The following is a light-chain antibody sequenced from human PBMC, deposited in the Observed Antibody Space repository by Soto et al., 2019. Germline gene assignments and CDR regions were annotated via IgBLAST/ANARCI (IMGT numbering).Light chain of an antibody. CDR2: EVT. Sequence: QSALTQPASVSGSPGQSITISCTGTSSDVGTYNLVSWYQQHPGKAPKLMIYEVTNRPSGVSNRFSGSKSGNTASLTISGLQADDEADYYCCSYAGSSTLVFGGGTKLTVL. J-gene: IGLJ2*01. V-gene: IGLV2-23*02. CDR1: SSDVGTYNL. CDR3: CSYAGSSTLV.